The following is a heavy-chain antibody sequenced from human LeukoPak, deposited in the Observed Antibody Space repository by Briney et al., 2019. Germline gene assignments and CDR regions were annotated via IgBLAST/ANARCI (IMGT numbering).Heavy chain of an antibody. CDR1: GYTFTSYA. D-gene: IGHD6-13*01. J-gene: IGHJ1*01. CDR2: INAGNGNT. Sequence: ASVKVSCKASGYTFTSYAMHWVRQAPGQRLEWMGWINAGNGNTKYSQKFQGRVTITRDTSASTAYMELSSLRSEDTAVYYCARDQGSREYFQHWGQGTLVTASS. V-gene: IGHV1-3*01. CDR3: ARDQGSREYFQH.